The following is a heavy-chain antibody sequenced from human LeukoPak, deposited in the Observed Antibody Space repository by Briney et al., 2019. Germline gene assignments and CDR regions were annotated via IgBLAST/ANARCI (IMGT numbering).Heavy chain of an antibody. CDR1: GFTFRSYD. V-gene: IGHV3-48*01. CDR3: ARSGDY. CDR2: ISSSSTI. J-gene: IGHJ4*02. Sequence: QPGGSLRLSCAASGFTFRSYDMHWVRQAPGKGLEWVSYISSSSTIYYADSVKGRFTISRDNAKNSLYLQMNSLRVEDTAVYYCARSGDYWGQGTLVTVSS.